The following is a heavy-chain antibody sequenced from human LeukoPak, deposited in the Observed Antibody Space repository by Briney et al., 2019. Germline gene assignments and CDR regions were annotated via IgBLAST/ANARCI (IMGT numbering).Heavy chain of an antibody. D-gene: IGHD1-1*01. CDR3: ARIPQRVPHNWFDP. CDR2: ISGYNGDT. Sequence: ASVKVSCKASGYTFITYGISWVRQAPGQGLEWMGWISGYNGDTNYAQKFQGRVTMTTDTSTSTVYMELTSLRYDDTAVYYCARIPQRVPHNWFDPWGQGTLVTVSS. J-gene: IGHJ5*02. V-gene: IGHV1-18*01. CDR1: GYTFITYG.